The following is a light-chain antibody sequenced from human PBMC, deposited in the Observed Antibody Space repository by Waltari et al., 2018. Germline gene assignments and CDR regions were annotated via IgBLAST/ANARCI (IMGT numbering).Light chain of an antibody. CDR1: DMVSSNY. V-gene: IGKV3-20*01. CDR2: GAS. CDR3: QHYGNSPQLT. Sequence: ENVLTQSPGTLSLSPCDRAPLSCRASDMVSSNYIAWYQQRPGQAPRLLIFGASSRATGIPDRFSGSGSGTDFTLTISRLEPEDFAVYYCQHYGNSPQLTFAGGTRLEIK. J-gene: IGKJ4*01.